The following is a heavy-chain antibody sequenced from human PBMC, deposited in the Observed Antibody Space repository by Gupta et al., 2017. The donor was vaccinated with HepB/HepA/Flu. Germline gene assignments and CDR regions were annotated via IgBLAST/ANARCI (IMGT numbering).Heavy chain of an antibody. Sequence: EVQLLESGGGLVQPGGSLRLSCAASGFTFSNYAMSWVRQAPGKGLEWVSTISGSGGSAYYVDSVKGRFTFSRDNFKDTLYLQMNSLRAEDTAVYDCAKTRNGWYTPLEYWGQGTRGTVSS. CDR2: ISGSGGSA. CDR3: AKTRNGWYTPLEY. V-gene: IGHV3-23*01. CDR1: GFTFSNYA. J-gene: IGHJ4*02. D-gene: IGHD6-19*01.